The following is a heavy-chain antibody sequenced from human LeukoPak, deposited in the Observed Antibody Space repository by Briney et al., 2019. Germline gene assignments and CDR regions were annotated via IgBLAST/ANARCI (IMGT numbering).Heavy chain of an antibody. D-gene: IGHD6-13*01. CDR3: ARSGSSWYWGYFDY. CDR1: GGSISSSYYY. V-gene: IGHV4-39*01. Sequence: SETLSLTCTVSGGSISSSYYYWGWLRQPPGTGLEWIGSIYDSGSTYYNPSLKSRVTISVDTSKNQFSLKLNSVTAADTAVYYCARSGSSWYWGYFDYWGQGTLVTVSS. CDR2: IYDSGST. J-gene: IGHJ4*02.